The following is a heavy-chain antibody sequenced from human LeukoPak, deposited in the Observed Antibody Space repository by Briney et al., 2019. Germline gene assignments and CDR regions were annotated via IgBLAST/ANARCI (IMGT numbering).Heavy chain of an antibody. CDR2: INSDGSST. V-gene: IGHV3-74*01. J-gene: IGHJ3*02. Sequence: PGGSLRLSCAASGFTFSSYWMHWVRQAPGKGLVWVSRINSDGSSTSYADSVKGRFTISRDNAKNTLYLQMNSLRAEDTAVYYCASDMFGVPGGHDAFDIWGQGTMVTVSS. D-gene: IGHD3-10*02. CDR1: GFTFSSYW. CDR3: ASDMFGVPGGHDAFDI.